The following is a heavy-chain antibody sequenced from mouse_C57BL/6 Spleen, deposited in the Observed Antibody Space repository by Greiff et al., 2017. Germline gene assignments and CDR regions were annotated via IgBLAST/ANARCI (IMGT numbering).Heavy chain of an antibody. D-gene: IGHD1-1*01. CDR2: ISSGGSYT. J-gene: IGHJ1*03. CDR3: ARARYYYGSLHWYFDV. CDR1: GFTFSSYG. Sequence: EVQLVESGGDLVKPGGSLKLSCAASGFTFSSYGMSWVRQTPDKRLEWVATISSGGSYTYYPDSVKGRFTISRDNAKNTQYLQMSSLTSEDTAMYYCARARYYYGSLHWYFDVWGTGTTVTVSS. V-gene: IGHV5-6*01.